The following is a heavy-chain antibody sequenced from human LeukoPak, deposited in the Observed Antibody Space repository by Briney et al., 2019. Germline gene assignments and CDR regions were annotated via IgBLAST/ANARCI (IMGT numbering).Heavy chain of an antibody. V-gene: IGHV3-23*01. CDR2: ISGSGGST. Sequence: GGPLRLSCAASGFTFSSYAMSWVRQAPGKGLEWVSAISGSGGSTYYADSVKGRFTISRDNSKNTLYLQMNSLRAEDTAVYYCAKRDYCSGGSCYGGLDYWGQGTLVTVSS. CDR3: AKRDYCSGGSCYGGLDY. D-gene: IGHD2-15*01. J-gene: IGHJ4*02. CDR1: GFTFSSYA.